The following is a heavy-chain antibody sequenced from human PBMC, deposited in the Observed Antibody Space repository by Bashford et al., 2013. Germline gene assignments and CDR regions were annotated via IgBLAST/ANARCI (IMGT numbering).Heavy chain of an antibody. CDR3: ARYTPPPKYYEIKHAFDI. CDR2: INPNSGGT. J-gene: IGHJ3*02. Sequence: ASVKVSCKTSGGTFNTYAIIWVRQAPGQGLEWMGWINPNSGGTNYAQKFQAGVTMTRDTFIRTAYMELNSLGFDDTAVYYCARYTPPPKYYEIKHAFDIWGQGTQVTVSS. V-gene: IGHV1-2*02. CDR1: GGTFNTYA. D-gene: IGHD3-22*01.